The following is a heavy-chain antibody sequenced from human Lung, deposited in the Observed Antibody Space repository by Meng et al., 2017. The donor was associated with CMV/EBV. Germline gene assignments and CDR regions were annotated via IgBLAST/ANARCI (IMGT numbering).Heavy chain of an antibody. CDR2: IGRDGSET. D-gene: IGHD2-15*01. CDR1: GFTLSSYW. Sequence: GEXXKISCATSGFTLSSYWMSWVRQAPGKGLEWLAKIGRDGSETDYVDSLEGRFTISRDNAKNSLYLQMNSLRAEGTAVYYCARYFCESGSCFIDYWGHGTLVTVSS. J-gene: IGHJ4*01. V-gene: IGHV3-7*01. CDR3: ARYFCESGSCFIDY.